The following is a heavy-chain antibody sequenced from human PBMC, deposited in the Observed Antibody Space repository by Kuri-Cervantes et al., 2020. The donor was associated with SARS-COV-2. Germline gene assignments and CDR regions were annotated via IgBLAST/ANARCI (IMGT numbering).Heavy chain of an antibody. Sequence: GGSLRLSCAASGFTFSSYDMHWVRQAPGKGLEWVAVIWYDGSNKYYADSVKGRFTISRDNSKNTLYLQMNSLRAEDTAVYYCARDLGDFWSGYSYYYGMDVWGQGTTVTVSS. CDR1: GFTFSSYD. CDR3: ARDLGDFWSGYSYYYGMDV. CDR2: IWYDGSNK. V-gene: IGHV3-33*08. J-gene: IGHJ6*02. D-gene: IGHD3-3*01.